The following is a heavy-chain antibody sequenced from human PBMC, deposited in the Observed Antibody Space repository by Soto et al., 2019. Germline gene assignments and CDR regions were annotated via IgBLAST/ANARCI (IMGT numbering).Heavy chain of an antibody. CDR3: AREVEYTSAFGISSSFDY. CDR2: ISYDGSNK. V-gene: IGHV3-30*03. J-gene: IGHJ4*02. Sequence: GGSLRLSCAASGFTFSNYGMHWVRQAPGKGLEWVAVISYDGSNKYYADSVKGRFTISRDNSKNTLYLQMNSLRSEDTAVYYCAREVEYTSAFGISSSFDYWGQGTLVTVSS. D-gene: IGHD6-19*01. CDR1: GFTFSNYG.